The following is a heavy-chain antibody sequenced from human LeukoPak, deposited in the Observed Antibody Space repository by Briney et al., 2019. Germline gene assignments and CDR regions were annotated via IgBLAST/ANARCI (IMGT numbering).Heavy chain of an antibody. D-gene: IGHD3-10*01. V-gene: IGHV4-34*01. CDR3: ARGHRGRFRVPFDY. Sequence: SSETLSLTCTVSGGSISSYYWSWIRQPPGKGLEWIGEINHSGSTNYNPSLKSRVTISVDTSKNQFSLKLSSVTAADTAVYYCARGHRGRFRVPFDYWGQGTLVTVSS. J-gene: IGHJ4*02. CDR2: INHSGST. CDR1: GGSISSYY.